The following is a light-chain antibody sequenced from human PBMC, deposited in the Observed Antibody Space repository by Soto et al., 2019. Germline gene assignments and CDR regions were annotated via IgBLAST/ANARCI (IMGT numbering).Light chain of an antibody. CDR1: QSVSSY. J-gene: IGKJ5*01. CDR2: DAS. V-gene: IGKV3-11*01. CDR3: QQYGTSEII. Sequence: EIVLTQYPATLSLSPGERATLSRRASQSVSSYLAWYQQKPGQAPRLLIYDASNRATGIPARFSGSGSGTDFTLTISSLEPEDFAVFFCQQYGTSEIIFGQGTRLEI.